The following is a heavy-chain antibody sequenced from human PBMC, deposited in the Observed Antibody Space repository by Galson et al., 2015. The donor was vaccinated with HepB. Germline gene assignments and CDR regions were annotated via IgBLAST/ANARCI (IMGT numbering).Heavy chain of an antibody. D-gene: IGHD3-16*02. CDR1: GYTLTELS. V-gene: IGHV1-24*01. CDR2: FDPEDGET. Sequence: SVKVSCKVSGYTLTELSMHWVRQAPGKGLEWMGGFDPEDGETIYAQKFQGRVTMTEDTSTDTAYMELSSLRSEDTAVYYCATERYYVWGSYRSTGAFDIWGQGTMVTVSS. J-gene: IGHJ3*02. CDR3: ATERYYVWGSYRSTGAFDI.